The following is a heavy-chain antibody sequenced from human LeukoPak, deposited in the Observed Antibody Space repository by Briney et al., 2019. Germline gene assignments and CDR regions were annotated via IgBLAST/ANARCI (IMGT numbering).Heavy chain of an antibody. J-gene: IGHJ4*02. CDR2: IKQDGSEK. CDR3: AKASVWTMVRVVSYFDD. Sequence: GGSLRLSCAASGFTFSNYWMSWVRQAPGKGLEWVANIKQDGSEKYYVDSVKGRFTISRDNAKKTLYLQMHSLRAEDTAVYYCAKASVWTMVRVVSYFDDWGQGIQVTVSS. V-gene: IGHV3-7*03. CDR1: GFTFSNYW. D-gene: IGHD3-10*01.